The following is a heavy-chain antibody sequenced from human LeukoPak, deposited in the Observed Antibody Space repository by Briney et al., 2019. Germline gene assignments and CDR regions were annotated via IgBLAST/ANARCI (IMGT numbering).Heavy chain of an antibody. CDR2: INGDESST. CDR3: ARGAKWAYYFDY. CDR1: AFTFSTYW. Sequence: GGSLRLSFAASAFTFSTYWMHWVRQVPGKGLEWVSRINGDESSTNYADSVKGRFTISRDNAKDTLYLHLNSLTAEDTAVYYCARGAKWAYYFDYWGQGTLVTVSS. J-gene: IGHJ4*02. V-gene: IGHV3-74*01. D-gene: IGHD1-26*01.